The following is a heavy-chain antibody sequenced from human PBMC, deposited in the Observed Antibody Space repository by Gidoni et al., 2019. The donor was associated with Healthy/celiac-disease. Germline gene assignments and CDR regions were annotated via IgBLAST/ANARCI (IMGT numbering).Heavy chain of an antibody. CDR3: AKAAVAGIV. V-gene: IGHV3-23*01. D-gene: IGHD6-19*01. CDR1: GFTFSSYA. J-gene: IGHJ4*02. CDR2: ISGSGGST. Sequence: EAQLLESGGGLVQLGGSLRRSCAAPGFTFSSYAMSGVRQAPGKGLEWVSAISGSGGSTYYADSVKGRFTISRDNSKNTLYLQMNSLRAEDTAVYYCAKAAVAGIVWGQGTLVTVSS.